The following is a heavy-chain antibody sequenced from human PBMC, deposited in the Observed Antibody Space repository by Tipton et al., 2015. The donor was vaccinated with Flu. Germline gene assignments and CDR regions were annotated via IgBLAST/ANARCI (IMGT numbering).Heavy chain of an antibody. J-gene: IGHJ4*02. Sequence: FLRLSCAVSGFTFSNYGMHWVRQAPGKGLEWVAVIWYDGRNKHYADSVKGRFTISRDNAKNTLYLQIDNPRAEDTAIYYCARGLENYFDYWGQGILVTVSS. CDR2: IWYDGRNK. CDR1: GFTFSNYG. V-gene: IGHV3-33*01. CDR3: ARGLENYFDY.